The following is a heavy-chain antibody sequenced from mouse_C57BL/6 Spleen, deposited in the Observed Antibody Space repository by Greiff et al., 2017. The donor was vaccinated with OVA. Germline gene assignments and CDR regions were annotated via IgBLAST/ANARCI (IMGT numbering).Heavy chain of an antibody. J-gene: IGHJ3*01. CDR2: INPNNGGT. V-gene: IGHV1-26*01. CDR1: GYTFTDYY. Sequence: EVQLQQSGPELVKPGASVKISCKASGYTFTDYYMNWVKQSHGKSLEWIGDINPNNGGTSYTQKFKGTATLTVAKSSSPAYMELRSLTSEDSAVYYCARGTAQATPFAYWGQGTLVTVSA. D-gene: IGHD3-2*02. CDR3: ARGTAQATPFAY.